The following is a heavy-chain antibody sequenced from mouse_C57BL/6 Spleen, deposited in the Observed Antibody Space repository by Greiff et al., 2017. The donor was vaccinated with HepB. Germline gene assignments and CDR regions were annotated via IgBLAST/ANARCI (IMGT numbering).Heavy chain of an antibody. CDR1: GFTFSDYG. J-gene: IGHJ1*01. Sequence: EVQRVESGGGLVKPGGSLKLSCAASGFTFSDYGMHWVRQAPEKGLEWVAYISSGSSTIYYADTVKGRFTISRDNAKNTLFLQMTSLRSEDTAMYYCARESDGSSDWYFDVWGAGTTVTVSS. D-gene: IGHD1-1*01. CDR2: ISSGSSTI. CDR3: ARESDGSSDWYFDV. V-gene: IGHV5-17*01.